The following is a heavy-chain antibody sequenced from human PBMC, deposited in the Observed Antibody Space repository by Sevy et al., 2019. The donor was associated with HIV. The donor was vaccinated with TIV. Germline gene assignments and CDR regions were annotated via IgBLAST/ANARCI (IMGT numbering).Heavy chain of an antibody. D-gene: IGHD3-10*01. Sequence: GGSLRLSCAASGFTVSSNYMSWVRQAPGKGLEWVSVIYSGGSTYYADSVKGRFTISGDNSKNTLYLQMNSLGAEDTAVYYCARDRQSYGSGSYYNRYFDLWGRGTLVTVSS. CDR2: IYSGGST. V-gene: IGHV3-53*01. J-gene: IGHJ2*01. CDR3: ARDRQSYGSGSYYNRYFDL. CDR1: GFTVSSNY.